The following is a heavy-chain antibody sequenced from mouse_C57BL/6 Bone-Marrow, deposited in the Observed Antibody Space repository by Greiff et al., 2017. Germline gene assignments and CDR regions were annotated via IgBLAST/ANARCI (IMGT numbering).Heavy chain of an antibody. Sequence: EVQGVESGGDLVKPGGSLKLSCAASGFTFSSYGMSWVRQTPDKRLEWVATISSGGSYTYYPDSVKGRFTISRDNVKNTLYLQMSSLKSEDTAMYYRARLDSSGPFAYWGQGTLVTVSA. J-gene: IGHJ3*01. V-gene: IGHV5-6*01. CDR3: ARLDSSGPFAY. CDR2: ISSGGSYT. D-gene: IGHD3-2*02. CDR1: GFTFSSYG.